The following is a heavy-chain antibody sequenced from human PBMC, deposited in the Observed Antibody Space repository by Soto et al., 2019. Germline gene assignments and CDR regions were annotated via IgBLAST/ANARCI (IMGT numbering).Heavy chain of an antibody. CDR3: ANGQNSGTYRFYFDY. J-gene: IGHJ4*02. CDR2: ISASGGST. D-gene: IGHD1-26*01. Sequence: GGSLRLSCAASGLSVANAMSWDPHAPGKGPKWVSGISASGGSTSYADSVKGRFTISRDNSKNTLYLQMNSLRADDTAVYHCANGQNSGTYRFYFDYWGQGVLVTV. CDR1: GLSVANA. V-gene: IGHV3-23*01.